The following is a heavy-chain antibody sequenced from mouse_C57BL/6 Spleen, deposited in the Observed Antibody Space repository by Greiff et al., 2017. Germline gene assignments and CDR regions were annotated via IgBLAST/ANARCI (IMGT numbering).Heavy chain of an antibody. V-gene: IGHV1-26*01. Sequence: EVQLQQSGPELVKPGASVKISCKASGYTFTDYYMNWVKQSHGKSLEWIGDINPNNGGTSYNQKFKGKATLTVDKSSSTAYMELRSLTSEDSAVYYCARSEEDYFDDWGQGTTLTVSS. CDR1: GYTFTDYY. CDR2: INPNNGGT. CDR3: ARSEEDYFDD. J-gene: IGHJ2*01.